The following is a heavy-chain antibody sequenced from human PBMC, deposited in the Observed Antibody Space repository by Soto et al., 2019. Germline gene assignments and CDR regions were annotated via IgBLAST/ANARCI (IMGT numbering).Heavy chain of an antibody. CDR2: INHSGST. CDR3: ARVSVVVAATPPYYMDV. V-gene: IGHV4-34*01. Sequence: PSETLSLTCAVYGGSFSGYYWSWIRQPPGKGLEWIGEINHSGSTNYNPSLKSRVNISVDTSKNQFSLKLSSVTAADTAVYYCARVSVVVAATPPYYMDVWGKGTTVTVSS. D-gene: IGHD2-15*01. CDR1: GGSFSGYY. J-gene: IGHJ6*03.